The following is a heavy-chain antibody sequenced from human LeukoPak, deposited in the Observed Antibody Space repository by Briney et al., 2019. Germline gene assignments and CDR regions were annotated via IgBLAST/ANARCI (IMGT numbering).Heavy chain of an antibody. Sequence: SETLSLTCTVSGDSISSHYWSWIRQPPGKGLEWIGYIYYSGSTNYNPSLKSRVTISVDTSKNQFSLKLSSVTAADTAVYYCARGRYYYDSSAEPLGFDPWGQGTLVTVSS. CDR2: IYYSGST. J-gene: IGHJ5*02. CDR3: ARGRYYYDSSAEPLGFDP. V-gene: IGHV4-59*11. D-gene: IGHD3-22*01. CDR1: GDSISSHY.